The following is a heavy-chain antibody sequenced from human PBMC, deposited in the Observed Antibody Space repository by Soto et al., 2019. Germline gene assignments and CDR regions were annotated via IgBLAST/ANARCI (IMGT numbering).Heavy chain of an antibody. D-gene: IGHD3-10*01. CDR3: ARKESITMVRGTYYGMDV. CDR2: INTSGGST. Sequence: ASVKVSCKASGYTFTSYYMHWVRQAPGQGLEWMGIINTSGGSTSYAQKFQGRVTMTRDTSTSTVYMELSSLRSEDTAVYYCARKESITMVRGTYYGMDVWGQGTTVTVSS. J-gene: IGHJ6*02. CDR1: GYTFTSYY. V-gene: IGHV1-46*01.